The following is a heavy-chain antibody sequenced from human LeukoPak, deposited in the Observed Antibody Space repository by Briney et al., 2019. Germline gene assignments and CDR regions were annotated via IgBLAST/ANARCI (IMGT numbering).Heavy chain of an antibody. CDR2: IRFDGSNK. V-gene: IGHV3-30*02. Sequence: GGSLRLSCAASGFTFSSYGMHWVRQAPGKGLEWVAFIRFDGSNKYYADSVKGRFTISRDNSKDTLYLQMNSLRADDTAVYYCAKSLGTQSDYWGQGTLVTVSS. CDR3: AKSLGTQSDY. D-gene: IGHD7-27*01. CDR1: GFTFSSYG. J-gene: IGHJ4*02.